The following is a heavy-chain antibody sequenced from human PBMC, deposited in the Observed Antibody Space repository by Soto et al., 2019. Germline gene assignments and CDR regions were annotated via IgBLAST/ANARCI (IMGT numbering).Heavy chain of an antibody. Sequence: QVRLVQSGAEVRRPGASVKVSCKAPGDTFTSYYLNWVRQAPGQGLEWMGVINPHGGSTKYAQKFQGRGTMTRDTSRSTVYMELRSLRSDDTAIYYCARSSGGNFGIIIEGSNWFYPWGQGTLVTVSS. D-gene: IGHD3-3*01. CDR3: ARSSGGNFGIIIEGSNWFYP. CDR1: GDTFTSYY. CDR2: INPHGGST. J-gene: IGHJ5*02. V-gene: IGHV1-46*01.